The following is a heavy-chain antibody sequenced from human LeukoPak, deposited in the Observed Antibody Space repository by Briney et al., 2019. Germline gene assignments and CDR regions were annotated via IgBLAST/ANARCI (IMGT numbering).Heavy chain of an antibody. D-gene: IGHD3-22*01. CDR3: ARDFYTSYYHSSGDDFDY. Sequence: PGGSLRLSCAASGFTVSSNYMSWVRRARGKGLEGVSVLYSGAGTYYADSVKGRFTISRDNAKNTLYLQMSSLRAEDTAVYYCARDFYTSYYHSSGDDFDYWGQGSLVTVSS. J-gene: IGHJ4*02. CDR2: LYSGAGT. CDR1: GFTVSSNY. V-gene: IGHV3-66*01.